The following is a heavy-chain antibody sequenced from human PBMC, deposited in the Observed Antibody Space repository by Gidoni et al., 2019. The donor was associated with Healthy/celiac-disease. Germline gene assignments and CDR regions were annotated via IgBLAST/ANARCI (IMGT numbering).Heavy chain of an antibody. V-gene: IGHV3-48*02. D-gene: IGHD5-12*01. CDR2: ISSSSSTI. CDR3: ARRPVATTYFDY. CDR1: RLTFSSYS. J-gene: IGHJ4*02. Sequence: EVQLVESGGGLVQPGGSRRRSCADYRLTFSSYSTNWVLQAPGKGLELVSYISSSSSTIYYADSVKGRFTISRDNAKNSLYLQMNSLRDEDTAVYYCARRPVATTYFDYWGQGTLVTVSS.